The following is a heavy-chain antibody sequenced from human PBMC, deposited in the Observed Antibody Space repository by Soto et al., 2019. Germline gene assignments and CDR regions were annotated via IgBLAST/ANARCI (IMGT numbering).Heavy chain of an antibody. J-gene: IGHJ5*02. CDR1: GYTFTGYY. CDR2: INPNSGGT. V-gene: IGHV1-2*04. CDR3: ARSTGEDFWSGSNWFDP. D-gene: IGHD3-3*01. Sequence: ASVKVSCKASGYTFTGYYMHWVRQAPGQGLEWMGWINPNSGGTNYAQKFQGWVTMTRDTSISTAYMELSRLRSDDTAVYYCARSTGEDFWSGSNWFDPWGQGTLVTVSS.